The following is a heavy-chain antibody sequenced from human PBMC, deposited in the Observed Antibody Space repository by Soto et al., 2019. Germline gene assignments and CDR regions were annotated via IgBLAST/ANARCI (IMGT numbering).Heavy chain of an antibody. Sequence: GSLRLSCAASGFTFSSYAMSWVRQAPGKGLEWVSAISGSGGSTYYADSVKGRFTISRDNSKNTLYLQMNSLRAEDTAVYYCAKVFYDSSGSGTPFDYWGQGTLVTVSS. CDR1: GFTFSSYA. D-gene: IGHD3-22*01. V-gene: IGHV3-23*01. J-gene: IGHJ4*02. CDR3: AKVFYDSSGSGTPFDY. CDR2: ISGSGGST.